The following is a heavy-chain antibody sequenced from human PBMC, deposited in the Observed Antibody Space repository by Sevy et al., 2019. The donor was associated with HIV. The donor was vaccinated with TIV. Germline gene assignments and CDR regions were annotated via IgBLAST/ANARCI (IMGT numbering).Heavy chain of an antibody. V-gene: IGHV2-5*02. CDR3: AHLPHYYSNYYFDY. CDR2: IYWDDDK. CDR1: GFSLTTTGVG. D-gene: IGHD3-10*01. Sequence: SGPTLVNPTQTLTLTCTFSGFSLTTTGVGVGWIRQPPGKALEYLAVIYWDDDKGYSPSLRSRLTITKDTSKNQVVLSMANVDPVDTATYYCAHLPHYYSNYYFDYWGQGTLVTVSS. J-gene: IGHJ4*02.